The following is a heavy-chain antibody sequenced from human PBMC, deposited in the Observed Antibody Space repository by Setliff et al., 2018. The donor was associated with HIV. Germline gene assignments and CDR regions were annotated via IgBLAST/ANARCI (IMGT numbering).Heavy chain of an antibody. CDR3: ARGSGKMVRGVTTGSYYYFMDV. V-gene: IGHV4-31*11. Sequence: SSETLSLTCAVSGGSVSSADYYWNWIRQHPGKGLEWVGYIYYSGGTFYNPSLKSRITISVDTSKNQFSLKLISMTAADTAVYYCARGSGKMVRGVTTGSYYYFMDVWGKGATVTVSS. CDR1: GGSVSSADYY. CDR2: IYYSGGT. D-gene: IGHD3-10*01. J-gene: IGHJ6*03.